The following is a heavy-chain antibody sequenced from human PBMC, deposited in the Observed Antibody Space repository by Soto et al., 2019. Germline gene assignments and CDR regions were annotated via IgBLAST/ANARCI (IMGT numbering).Heavy chain of an antibody. J-gene: IGHJ4*02. CDR2: ISGSGGST. CDR1: GFTFSNSA. D-gene: IGHD3-10*01. Sequence: EVQLLESGGGLAQPGGSLRLSCTASGFTFSNSAMNWVRQAPGEGLELVSAISGSGGSTYYADSVKGRFSISRDNSKNTLYLQMTSLRAEDSAVYYCAKTSLWFGELFPYYFDYWGQGTLVTVSS. V-gene: IGHV3-23*01. CDR3: AKTSLWFGELFPYYFDY.